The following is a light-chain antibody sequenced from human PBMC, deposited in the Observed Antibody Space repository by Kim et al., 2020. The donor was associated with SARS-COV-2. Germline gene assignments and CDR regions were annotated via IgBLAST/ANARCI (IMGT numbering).Light chain of an antibody. CDR1: QSISSY. Sequence: DIQMTQSPFSLSASVGDRVTITCRSSQSISSYLNWYQEKPGKAPRLLIYDASSLQSGVPSRFSGVGSGTDFTLTISSLQPEDFATYYCQQSSGTHRTFGQGTKVDIK. CDR2: DAS. V-gene: IGKV1-39*01. CDR3: QQSSGTHRT. J-gene: IGKJ1*01.